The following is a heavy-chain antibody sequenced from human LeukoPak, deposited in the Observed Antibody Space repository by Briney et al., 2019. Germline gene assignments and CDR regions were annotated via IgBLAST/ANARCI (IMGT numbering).Heavy chain of an antibody. J-gene: IGHJ4*02. V-gene: IGHV3-66*01. D-gene: IGHD3-10*01. CDR2: IYSGGSA. CDR1: GFTVSSNY. Sequence: GGSLRLSCAASGFTVSSNYMSWVRQAPGKGLEWVSVIYSGGSAYYADSVKGRFTLSRDNSKNTLYLEVISLTAEDTAVYYCAKDDAWLRFGEWSQGTLVTVSS. CDR3: AKDDAWLRFGE.